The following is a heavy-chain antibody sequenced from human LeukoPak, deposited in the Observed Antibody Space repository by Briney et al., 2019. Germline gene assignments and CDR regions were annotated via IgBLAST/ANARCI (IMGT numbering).Heavy chain of an antibody. V-gene: IGHV3-23*01. D-gene: IGHD3-22*01. CDR2: ISGSGGST. J-gene: IGHJ4*02. CDR3: AGDSSGYYYAPSYYFDY. CDR1: GFTFSSYA. Sequence: GGSLRLSCAASGFTFSSYAMSWVRQAPGKGLEWVSAISGSGGSTYYADSVKGRFTISRDNSKNTLYLQMNSLRAEDTAVYHCAGDSSGYYYAPSYYFDYWGQGTLVTVSS.